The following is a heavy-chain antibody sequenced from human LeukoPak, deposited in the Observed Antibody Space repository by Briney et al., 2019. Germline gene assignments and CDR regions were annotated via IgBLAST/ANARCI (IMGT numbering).Heavy chain of an antibody. V-gene: IGHV3-23*01. CDR1: GFIFSSSW. J-gene: IGHJ4*02. Sequence: GGSLRLSCAASGFIFSSSWMSWVRQAPGKGLEWVSAISGSGGSTYYADSVKGRFTISRDNSKNTLYLQMNSLRAEDTAVYYCAKDSYGSGSYDYWGQGTLVTVSS. D-gene: IGHD3-10*01. CDR2: ISGSGGST. CDR3: AKDSYGSGSYDY.